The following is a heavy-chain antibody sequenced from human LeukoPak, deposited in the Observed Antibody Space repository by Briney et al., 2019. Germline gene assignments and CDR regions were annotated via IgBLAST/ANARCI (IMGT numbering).Heavy chain of an antibody. D-gene: IGHD2-21*02. J-gene: IGHJ4*02. V-gene: IGHV4-38-2*01. CDR2: IYHSGST. CDR3: ARNRSVTATPGFDH. Sequence: SETLSLTCAVSGYSIRSGDYWGWIRQSPGKGLECIGSIYHSGSTHYNPSLKSRVTISVDTSKSQFSLMLSSVTAADTAVYYCARNRSVTATPGFDHWGQGTLVTVSS. CDR1: GYSIRSGDY.